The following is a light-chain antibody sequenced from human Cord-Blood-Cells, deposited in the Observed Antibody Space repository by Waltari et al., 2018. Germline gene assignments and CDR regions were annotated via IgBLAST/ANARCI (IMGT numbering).Light chain of an antibody. CDR2: EGS. CDR1: SSDVGSYNI. Sequence: QSALTQPASVSGSPGQSITISCTGTSSDVGSYNIVSWYQQHPGKAPKLMFYEGSKRPSGVSNRFSGSKSGNTASLTIAGLQAEDEADYYCCSYAGSRVFGGGTKLTVL. CDR3: CSYAGSRV. V-gene: IGLV2-23*01. J-gene: IGLJ3*02.